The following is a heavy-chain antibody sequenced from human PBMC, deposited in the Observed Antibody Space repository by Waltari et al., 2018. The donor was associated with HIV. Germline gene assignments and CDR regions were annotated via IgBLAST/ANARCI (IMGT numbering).Heavy chain of an antibody. J-gene: IGHJ4*02. D-gene: IGHD6-19*01. CDR3: ARIRTLLGSGWYHEDY. CDR2: IFSNDAK. V-gene: IGHV2-26*01. CDR1: GFSLSNPRMG. Sequence: QVTLKESGPVLVKPPETLTLTCTASGFSLSNPRMGVGWIRQLPGKALEWLEHIFSNDAKSYSTSLKSRLTSSKDTSKSQVVLTRTNMDPVDTATYYCARIRTLLGSGWYHEDYWGQGTLVTVSS.